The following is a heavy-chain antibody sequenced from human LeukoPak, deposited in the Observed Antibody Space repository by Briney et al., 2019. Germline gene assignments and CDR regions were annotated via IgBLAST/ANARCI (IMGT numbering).Heavy chain of an antibody. CDR3: ARDRRYFDWLSATFPDY. CDR2: ISAYNGNT. Sequence: ASVKVSCKASGYTFTSYGISWVRQAPGQGLEWMGWISAYNGNTNYAQKLQGRVTMTTDTSTSTAYMELRSLRSDDTAVYYCARDRRYFDWLSATFPDYWGQGTLVTVSS. CDR1: GYTFTSYG. D-gene: IGHD3-9*01. J-gene: IGHJ4*02. V-gene: IGHV1-18*01.